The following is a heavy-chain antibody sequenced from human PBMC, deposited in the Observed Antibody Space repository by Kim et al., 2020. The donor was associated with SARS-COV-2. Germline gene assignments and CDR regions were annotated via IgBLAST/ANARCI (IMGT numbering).Heavy chain of an antibody. J-gene: IGHJ4*02. CDR3: ARRGTYNYLDY. CDR1: GGSISSNTHY. CDR2: IYYSGST. V-gene: IGHV4-39*02. Sequence: SETLSLTCTVSGGSISSNTHYWGWIRQPPGKGLEWIGNIYYSGSTSYNPSLQSRVTISVDTSKTHFSLRLTSVTAADTAVYHCARRGTYNYLDYWGQGTLAT. D-gene: IGHD1-1*01.